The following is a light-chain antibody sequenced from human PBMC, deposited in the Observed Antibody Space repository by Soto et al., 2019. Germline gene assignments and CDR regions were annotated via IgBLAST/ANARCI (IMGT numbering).Light chain of an antibody. CDR2: DVS. J-gene: IGLJ1*01. CDR1: SSDVGGYNY. V-gene: IGLV2-14*01. CDR3: SSYTSSSTSV. Sequence: QSALTQPASVSGSPGQSITISCTGTSSDVGGYNYVSWYQQHPGKAPKLMIYDVSNRTSGVSNRFSGSKSGNTASLTISGLQAEDEADYYCSSYTSSSTSVFGTGTKLTVL.